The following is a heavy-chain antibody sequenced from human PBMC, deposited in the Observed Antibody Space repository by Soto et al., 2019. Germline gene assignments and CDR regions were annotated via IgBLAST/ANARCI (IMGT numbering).Heavy chain of an antibody. Sequence: PGGSLRLSCAATGFTFSSYAMSWVRQAPGKGLEWVSAISGSGGSTYYADSVKGRFTISRDNSKNTLYLQMNSLRAEDTAVYYCAKDMDGIAAAGSDYWGQGTLVTVSS. CDR2: ISGSGGST. CDR3: AKDMDGIAAAGSDY. CDR1: GFTFSSYA. D-gene: IGHD6-13*01. V-gene: IGHV3-23*01. J-gene: IGHJ4*02.